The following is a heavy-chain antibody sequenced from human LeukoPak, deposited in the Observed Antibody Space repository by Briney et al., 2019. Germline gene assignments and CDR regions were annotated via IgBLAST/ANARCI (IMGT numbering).Heavy chain of an antibody. CDR1: GYSFTSYW. Sequence: GESLKISCKGSGYSFTSYWIGWVRQMPGKGLEWMGIIYPGDSDTRYSPSFQGQVTISADKSISTAYLQWSSLKASDTATYYCARLPISESSSWYYFDYWGQGTLVTVSS. CDR2: IYPGDSDT. CDR3: ARLPISESSSWYYFDY. J-gene: IGHJ4*02. D-gene: IGHD6-13*01. V-gene: IGHV5-51*01.